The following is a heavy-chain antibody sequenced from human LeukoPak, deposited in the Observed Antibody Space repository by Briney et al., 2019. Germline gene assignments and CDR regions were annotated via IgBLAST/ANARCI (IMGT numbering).Heavy chain of an antibody. Sequence: GASVKVSCTASGGTFSSYAISWVRQAPGQGLEWMGGIIPIFGTANYAQKFQGRVTITADESTSTAYMELSSLRSEDTAVYYCARSLGYCSGGSCYRYNWFDPWGQGTLVTVSS. J-gene: IGHJ5*02. CDR2: IIPIFGTA. V-gene: IGHV1-69*13. CDR3: ARSLGYCSGGSCYRYNWFDP. CDR1: GGTFSSYA. D-gene: IGHD2-15*01.